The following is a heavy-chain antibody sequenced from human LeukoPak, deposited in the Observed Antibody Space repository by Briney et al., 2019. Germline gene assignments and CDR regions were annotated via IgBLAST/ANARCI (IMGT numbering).Heavy chain of an antibody. Sequence: GRSLRLSCAASGFTFSSYGMHWVRQAPGKGLEWVAVISSDGSNKYYADSVKGRFTISRDNSKNTLYLQMNSLRADDTAVYYCARHLHYYGSGNYYYYFYAMDVWGQGTTVTVSS. V-gene: IGHV3-30*03. CDR3: ARHLHYYGSGNYYYYFYAMDV. CDR2: ISSDGSNK. D-gene: IGHD3-10*01. CDR1: GFTFSSYG. J-gene: IGHJ6*02.